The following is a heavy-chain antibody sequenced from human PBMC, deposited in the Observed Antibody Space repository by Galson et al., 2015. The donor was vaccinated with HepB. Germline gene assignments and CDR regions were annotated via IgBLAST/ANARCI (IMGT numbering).Heavy chain of an antibody. V-gene: IGHV3-48*01. D-gene: IGHD2-21*02. CDR1: GFTLSSYA. Sequence: SLRLSCAASGFTLSSYAMNWVRQAPGKGLEWVSSIDISGSTIHYADSVKGRFAISRDSAKNSLYLQMHSLRVEDTAVYYCARDNPTSGGHWPLDYWGRGTLVTVSS. J-gene: IGHJ4*02. CDR3: ARDNPTSGGHWPLDY. CDR2: IDISGSTI.